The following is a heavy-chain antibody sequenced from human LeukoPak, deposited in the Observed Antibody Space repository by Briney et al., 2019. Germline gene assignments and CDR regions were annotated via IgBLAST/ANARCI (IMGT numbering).Heavy chain of an antibody. CDR1: GFTFSSYG. J-gene: IGHJ3*02. D-gene: IGHD3-16*01. V-gene: IGHV3-48*04. CDR2: ISISGTTI. CDR3: VRGGGAAYKYNAFDI. Sequence: GGSLRLSCAASGFTSGFTFSSYGMHWVRQAPGKGLEWISYISISGTTIYYAESVKGRFTISRDNTKNSLYLQMNSLRAEDTAVYYCVRGGGAAYKYNAFDIWGQGTMVTGSS.